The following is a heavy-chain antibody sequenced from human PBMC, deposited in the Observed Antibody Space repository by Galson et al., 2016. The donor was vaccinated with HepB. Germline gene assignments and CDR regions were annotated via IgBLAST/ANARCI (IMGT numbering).Heavy chain of an antibody. CDR2: VYHTGYT. J-gene: IGHJ4*02. CDR1: GYSISSNYY. V-gene: IGHV4-38-2*02. D-gene: IGHD1-26*01. CDR3: ARGGIVGKPYFDY. Sequence: SETLSLTCPVSGYSISSNYYWGWIRRPPGKGLEWIGSVYHTGYTYDNPSVKNRVTISVDTSKNQFSLKLSSVTAADTAIYYCARGGIVGKPYFDYWGQGTLVTVSS.